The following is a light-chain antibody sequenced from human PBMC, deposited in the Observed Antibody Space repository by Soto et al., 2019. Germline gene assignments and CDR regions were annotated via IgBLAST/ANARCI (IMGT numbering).Light chain of an antibody. CDR3: QQRSNLPWT. CDR2: DAS. V-gene: IGKV3-11*01. J-gene: IGKJ1*01. CDR1: QRVSGY. Sequence: DIVLTQSPATLTLSPGDRATLSCRASQRVSGYLAWYQQKPGQAPRLLIYDASNRATGIPVRFSGSGSDTDYTLNISSLEHEDCAVYYCQQRSNLPWTFGQGTKVDVK.